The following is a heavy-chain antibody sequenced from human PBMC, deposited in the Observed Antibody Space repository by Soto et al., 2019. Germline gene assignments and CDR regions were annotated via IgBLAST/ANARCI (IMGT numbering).Heavy chain of an antibody. CDR1: GFTFDDYA. Sequence: EVPLEESGGALVQPGRSLRLSCAASGFTFDDYAMYWVRQVLGKGLEWVSSISWNSGNIGYADSEKGRFTTSRDNAENSLYLQMNSLRPEDTALYYCVRSKGGYSYGTPFDYWGQGTLVTVSS. D-gene: IGHD5-18*01. V-gene: IGHV3-9*01. J-gene: IGHJ4*02. CDR2: ISWNSGNI. CDR3: VRSKGGYSYGTPFDY.